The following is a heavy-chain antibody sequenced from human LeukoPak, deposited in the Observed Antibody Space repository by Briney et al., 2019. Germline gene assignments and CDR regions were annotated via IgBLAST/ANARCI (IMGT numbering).Heavy chain of an antibody. Sequence: GGSLRLSCAASGFTFSSYWMNWARQAPGKGLEWVASINHNGNVNYYVDSVKGRFTISKDNAKNSLYLQMNSLRAEDTALYHCARNNGMDVWGQGTTVIVSS. CDR2: INHNGNVN. V-gene: IGHV3-7*03. J-gene: IGHJ6*02. CDR3: ARNNGMDV. CDR1: GFTFSSYW.